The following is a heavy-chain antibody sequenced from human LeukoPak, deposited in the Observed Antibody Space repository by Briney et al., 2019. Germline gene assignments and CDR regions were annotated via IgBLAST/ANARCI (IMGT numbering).Heavy chain of an antibody. J-gene: IGHJ4*02. V-gene: IGHV4-59*01. D-gene: IGHD3-3*01. Sequence: SETLSLTCTVSGVSISSYYWSWIRQPPGKGREWLGYIYYRGSTNYNPSLKSRVTISVDTSKNQFSLKLSSVTAADTAVYYCARGVGTIFGVVRDYWGQGTLVTVSS. CDR1: GVSISSYY. CDR2: IYYRGST. CDR3: ARGVGTIFGVVRDY.